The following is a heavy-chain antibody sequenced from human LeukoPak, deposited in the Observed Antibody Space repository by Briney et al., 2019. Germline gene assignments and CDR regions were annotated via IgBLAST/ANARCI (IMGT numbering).Heavy chain of an antibody. CDR1: GFTFSRYW. D-gene: IGHD3-10*01. Sequence: GGSLRLSCAASGFTFSRYWMTWVRQAPGKGLEWVANIKHDGSEKYYLDSVKGRFSISRDNAKNSLYLQMNSLRAEDTAVYYCARWSGSRGYYYYYMDVWGKGTTVTVSS. CDR2: IKHDGSEK. CDR3: ARWSGSRGYYYYYMDV. J-gene: IGHJ6*03. V-gene: IGHV3-7*03.